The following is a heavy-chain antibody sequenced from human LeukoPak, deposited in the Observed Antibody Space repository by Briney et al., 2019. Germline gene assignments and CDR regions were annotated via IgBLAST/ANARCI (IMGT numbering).Heavy chain of an antibody. Sequence: PGGSLRLSCAASGFTFSSYGMHWVRQAPGNGLEWVAFIRYDGSNKYYADSVKGRFTISRDNSKNTLYLQMNSLRAEDTAVYYCAKDTRSRGSSGWYYGYFDYWGQGTLVTVSS. D-gene: IGHD6-19*01. V-gene: IGHV3-30*02. CDR1: GFTFSSYG. J-gene: IGHJ4*02. CDR2: IRYDGSNK. CDR3: AKDTRSRGSSGWYYGYFDY.